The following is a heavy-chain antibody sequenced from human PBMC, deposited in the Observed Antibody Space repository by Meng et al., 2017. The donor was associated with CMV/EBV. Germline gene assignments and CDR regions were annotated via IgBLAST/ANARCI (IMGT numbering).Heavy chain of an antibody. V-gene: IGHV4-38-2*02. CDR3: ARETNPYYDFWSGYSGVDAFDI. CDR1: GGSISSYY. D-gene: IGHD3-3*01. CDR2: IYHSGST. J-gene: IGHJ3*02. Sequence: GSLRLSCTVSGGSISSYYWSWIRQPPGKGLEWIGSIYHSGSTYYNPSLKSRVTISVDTSKNQFSLKLSSVTAADTAVYYCARETNPYYDFWSGYSGVDAFDIWGQGTMVTVSS.